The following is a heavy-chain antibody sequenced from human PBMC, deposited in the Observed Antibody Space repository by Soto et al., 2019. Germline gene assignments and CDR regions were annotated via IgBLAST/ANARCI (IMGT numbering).Heavy chain of an antibody. CDR2: IYYSGST. Sequence: PSETLSLTCTVSGGSISSGDYYWSWIRQPPGKGLEWIGYIYYSGSTYYNPSLKSRVTISVDTSKNQFSLKLSSVTAADTAVYYCAREGGYIAAAGNSGYYFDYWGQGTLVTVSS. V-gene: IGHV4-30-4*01. CDR1: GGSISSGDYY. J-gene: IGHJ4*02. D-gene: IGHD6-13*01. CDR3: AREGGYIAAAGNSGYYFDY.